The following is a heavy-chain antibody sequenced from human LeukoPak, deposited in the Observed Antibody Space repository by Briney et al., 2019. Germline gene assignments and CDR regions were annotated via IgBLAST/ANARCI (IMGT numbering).Heavy chain of an antibody. CDR2: ISTSDSTI. D-gene: IGHD1-26*01. J-gene: IGHJ5*02. CDR3: ARGAWWATTIVDL. CDR1: GFPFNIYE. Sequence: PGGSLRLSCAASGFPFNIYEFNGVRQAPGKGLEWVSYISTSDSTIYYADSVKGRFTISGDNAKNSLYLQMNSLRLEDTAIYYCARGAWWATTIVDLWGQGTLVTVSS. V-gene: IGHV3-48*03.